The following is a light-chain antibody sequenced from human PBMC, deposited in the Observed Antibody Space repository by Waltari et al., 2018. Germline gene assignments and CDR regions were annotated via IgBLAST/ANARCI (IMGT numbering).Light chain of an antibody. CDR1: NIETKS. V-gene: IGLV3-21*04. J-gene: IGLJ3*02. CDR3: QVWDDTTNSGV. Sequence: YVVTQPPSVSVAPGKTATLTCGGQNIETKSVNWYQQKSGQAPVLVMFYDTDRPPGIPARFSGSNSGNTATRTISWVEAGDGADYHCQVWDDTTNSGVFGGGTRLTVL. CDR2: YDT.